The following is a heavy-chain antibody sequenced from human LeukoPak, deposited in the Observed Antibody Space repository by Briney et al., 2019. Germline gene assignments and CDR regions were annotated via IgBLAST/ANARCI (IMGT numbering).Heavy chain of an antibody. CDR3: ARHDNRGYYSLHY. D-gene: IGHD3-22*01. J-gene: IGHJ4*02. Sequence: SETLCLTCTVSGASISDYYWSWIRQPPGKGLEWIGFGHYTGSSNYNPSLKSRVTTSVDTSKSQFSLKLISVTAADTAVYYCARHDNRGYYSLHYWGQGALVTVSS. CDR2: GHYTGSS. CDR1: GASISDYY. V-gene: IGHV4-59*08.